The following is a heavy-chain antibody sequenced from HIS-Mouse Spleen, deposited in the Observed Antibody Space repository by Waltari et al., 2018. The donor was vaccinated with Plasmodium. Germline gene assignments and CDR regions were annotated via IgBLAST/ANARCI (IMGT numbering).Heavy chain of an antibody. CDR2: IYSGGST. D-gene: IGHD4-17*01. J-gene: IGHJ3*02. CDR3: ASKTTVTNHAFDI. Sequence: EVLLVDAGGGFNVPGGSLRLSCAAPGFPVRRNHIRLVRQVQGQGLEWVSVIYSGGSTYYAGSVKGRFTISRDNSKNTLYLQMNSLRAEDTAVYYCASKTTVTNHAFDIWGQGTMVTVSS. V-gene: IGHV3-53*01. CDR1: GFPVRRNH.